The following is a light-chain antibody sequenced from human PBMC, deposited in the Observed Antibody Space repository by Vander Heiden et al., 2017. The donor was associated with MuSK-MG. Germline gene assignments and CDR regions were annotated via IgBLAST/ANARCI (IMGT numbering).Light chain of an antibody. Sequence: EIELTPSPATLALSPGARATLTGRASQSVSSYLAWYQQKPGQAPRLLIDDASNSATRIPATFTGRGSRTDFTLTISSLEPEDIAVYYCLQRWNGALTFGGGTRLEMK. CDR3: LQRWNGALT. V-gene: IGKV3-11*01. CDR1: QSVSSY. CDR2: DAS. J-gene: IGKJ4*01.